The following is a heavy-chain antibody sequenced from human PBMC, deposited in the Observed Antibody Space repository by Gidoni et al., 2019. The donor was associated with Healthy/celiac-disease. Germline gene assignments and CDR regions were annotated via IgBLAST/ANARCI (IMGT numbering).Heavy chain of an antibody. V-gene: IGHV3-23*01. CDR3: AKDRPDIVVVPAAIDY. Sequence: EVQLLESGGGFVQPGGSLRLSCAASGFTFSSYAMSWVRQAPGKGLEWVSAISGSGGSTYYEDSVKGRFTISRDNSKNTLYLQMNSLRAEDTAVYYCAKDRPDIVVVPAAIDYWGQGTLVTVSS. D-gene: IGHD2-2*01. CDR1: GFTFSSYA. CDR2: ISGSGGST. J-gene: IGHJ4*02.